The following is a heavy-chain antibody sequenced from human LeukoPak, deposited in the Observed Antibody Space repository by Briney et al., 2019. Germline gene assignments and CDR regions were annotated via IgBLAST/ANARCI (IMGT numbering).Heavy chain of an antibody. CDR2: ISGSGGST. V-gene: IGHV3-23*01. J-gene: IGHJ4*02. Sequence: TGGSLRLSCAASGFTFSSYAMSWVRQAPGKGLEWVSAISGSGGSTYYADSVGGRFTISRDNSKNTLYLQMNSLRAEDTAVYYCAKARSAVRGVIGYXDXXGQGXXVTV. CDR1: GFTFSSYA. CDR3: AKARSAVRGVIGYXDX. D-gene: IGHD3-10*01.